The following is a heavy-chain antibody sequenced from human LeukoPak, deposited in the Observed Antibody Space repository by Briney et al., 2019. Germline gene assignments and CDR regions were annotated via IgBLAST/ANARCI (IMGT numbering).Heavy chain of an antibody. CDR3: ARTLARTAWNDEGLNWFDP. CDR1: SYSISSGYY. V-gene: IGHV4-38-2*02. D-gene: IGHD1-1*01. Sequence: SETLSLTCTVSSYSISSGYYWGWIRQAPGKGLEWIGNIYHSGSTYYNPSLKSRVTISVDTSKNQFSLKLRSVTAADTAVYYCARTLARTAWNDEGLNWFDPWGQGTLVIVSS. J-gene: IGHJ5*02. CDR2: IYHSGST.